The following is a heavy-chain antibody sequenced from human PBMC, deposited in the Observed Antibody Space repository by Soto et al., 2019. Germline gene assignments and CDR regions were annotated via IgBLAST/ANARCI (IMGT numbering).Heavy chain of an antibody. V-gene: IGHV4-34*01. CDR1: GGSFSGYY. CDR2: INHSGST. CDR3: ARGQSIVLMVYVANWFDP. J-gene: IGHJ5*02. Sequence: PSETLSLTCAVYGGSFSGYYWSWIRQPPGKGLEWIGEINHSGSTNYNPSLKSRVTISVDTSKNQFSLKLSSVTAADTAVYYCARGQSIVLMVYVANWFDPWGQGTLVTVSS. D-gene: IGHD2-8*01.